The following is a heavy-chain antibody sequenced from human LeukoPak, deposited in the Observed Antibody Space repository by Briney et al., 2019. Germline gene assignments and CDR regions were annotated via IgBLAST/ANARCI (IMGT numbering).Heavy chain of an antibody. D-gene: IGHD3-22*01. CDR2: INPNSGGT. Sequence: ASVKASCKASGYTFTGYYMHWVRQAPGQGLEWMGWINPNSGGTNYAQKFQGRVTMTRDTSISTAYMELSRLRSDDTAVYYCARFYDSSGYYTLATDYWGQGTLVTVSS. J-gene: IGHJ4*02. CDR1: GYTFTGYY. CDR3: ARFYDSSGYYTLATDY. V-gene: IGHV1-2*02.